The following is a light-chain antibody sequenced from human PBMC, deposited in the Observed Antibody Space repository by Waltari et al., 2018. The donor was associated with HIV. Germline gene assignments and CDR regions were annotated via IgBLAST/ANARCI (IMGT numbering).Light chain of an antibody. J-gene: IGKJ3*01. CDR2: WAS. Sequence: DIVLTQSPDSLAVSLGERATIRCEYSKSLLDPANHQNYLAWFQQKPGQPPRLLIYWASTRESGVPARFSGSGSGTDFTLTISSLQAEDVALYFCHQFYVTPETFGPGTRV. V-gene: IGKV4-1*01. CDR1: KSLLDPANHQNY. CDR3: HQFYVTPET.